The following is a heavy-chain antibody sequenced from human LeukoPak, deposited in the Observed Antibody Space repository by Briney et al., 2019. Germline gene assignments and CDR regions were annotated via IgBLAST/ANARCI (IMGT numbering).Heavy chain of an antibody. CDR2: IYYSGST. Sequence: SETLSLTCTVSGGSISSSSYYWGWIRQPPGKGLEWIGSIYYSGSTYYNPSLKSRVTISVDTSKNQFSLKLSSVTAADTAVDYCATLSLIAAAGTWGQGTLVTVSS. CDR3: ATLSLIAAAGT. D-gene: IGHD6-13*01. V-gene: IGHV4-39*01. CDR1: GGSISSSSYY. J-gene: IGHJ4*02.